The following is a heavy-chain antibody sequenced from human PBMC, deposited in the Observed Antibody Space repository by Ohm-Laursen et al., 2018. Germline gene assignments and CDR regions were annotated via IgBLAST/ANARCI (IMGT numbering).Heavy chain of an antibody. Sequence: SLRLSCAASGFTFSSYGMHWVRQAPGKGLEWVAVISYDGSNKYYADSVKGRFTISRDNSKNTLYLQMISLRAEDTAVYYCAKEAPHYYDSSGYYYSTPFDYWGQGTLVTVSS. D-gene: IGHD3-22*01. CDR2: ISYDGSNK. V-gene: IGHV3-30*18. CDR1: GFTFSSYG. CDR3: AKEAPHYYDSSGYYYSTPFDY. J-gene: IGHJ4*02.